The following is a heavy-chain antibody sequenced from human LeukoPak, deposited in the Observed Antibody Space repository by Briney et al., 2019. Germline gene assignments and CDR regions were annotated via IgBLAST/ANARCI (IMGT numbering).Heavy chain of an antibody. Sequence: GGSLRLSCAASGFTFSSYAMHWVRQALGKGLEWVAFISYDGSDKYYADSVKGRFTISRDNSKNTLYLQMNSLRAEDTAVYYCARENGYSGSSTFDYWGQGTLVTVSS. J-gene: IGHJ4*02. CDR3: ARENGYSGSSTFDY. V-gene: IGHV3-30*04. D-gene: IGHD1-26*01. CDR1: GFTFSSYA. CDR2: ISYDGSDK.